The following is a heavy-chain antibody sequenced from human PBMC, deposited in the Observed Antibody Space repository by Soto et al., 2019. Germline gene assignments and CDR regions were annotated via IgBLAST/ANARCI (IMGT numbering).Heavy chain of an antibody. D-gene: IGHD3-3*02. J-gene: IGHJ4*02. CDR2: ISAYHGNT. CDR3: ARDSPPIAS. Sequence: QVQLVQSGAEVKKPGASVKVSCKASGYTFTSFHISWVRQAPGQGLEWMGWISAYHGNTNYAQNLKGRVTMITDTSTSTAYVELRIMRSDEPAMFYCARDSPPIASWGQGTLVTVSS. CDR1: GYTFTSFH. V-gene: IGHV1-18*01.